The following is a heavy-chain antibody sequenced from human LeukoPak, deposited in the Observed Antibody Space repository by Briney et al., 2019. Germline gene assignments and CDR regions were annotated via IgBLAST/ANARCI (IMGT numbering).Heavy chain of an antibody. CDR2: ITGSGGNT. CDR1: GFTFSTYA. J-gene: IGHJ4*02. D-gene: IGHD3-22*01. V-gene: IGHV3-23*01. Sequence: GGSLRLSCAASGFTFSTYAMSWVRQAPGKGLEWVSSITGSGGNTYYADSVKGRFTISRDNSKNTLYLQMNSLRAEDTAVYYCAKTDYDSSGYRYYFDYWGQGALVTVSS. CDR3: AKTDYDSSGYRYYFDY.